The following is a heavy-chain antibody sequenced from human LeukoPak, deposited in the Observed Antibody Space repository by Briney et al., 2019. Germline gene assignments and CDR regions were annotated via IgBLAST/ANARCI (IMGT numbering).Heavy chain of an antibody. CDR1: GGSISSYY. Sequence: PSETLSLTCTVSGGSISSYYWSWIRQPAGKGLEWIGRIYTSGSTNYNPSLKSRVTMSVDTSKNQFSLKLSSVTAADTAVYYCARDLSYDFWSGHRGTEYYYYYMDVWGKGTTVTVSS. CDR2: IYTSGST. CDR3: ARDLSYDFWSGHRGTEYYYYYMDV. D-gene: IGHD3-3*01. J-gene: IGHJ6*03. V-gene: IGHV4-4*07.